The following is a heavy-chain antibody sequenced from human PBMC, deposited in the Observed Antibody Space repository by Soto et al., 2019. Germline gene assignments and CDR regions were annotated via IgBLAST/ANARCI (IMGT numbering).Heavy chain of an antibody. D-gene: IGHD3-22*01. V-gene: IGHV1-69*02. CDR3: ARLPGPYDSTPQDNWFDP. CDR1: GGTFSSYT. CDR2: IIPILGIA. Sequence: ASVKVSCKASGGTFSSYTISWVRQAPGQGLEWMGRIIPILGIANYAQKFQGRVTITADKSTSTAYMELSSLRSEDTAVYYCARLPGPYDSTPQDNWFDPWGQGTLVTVSS. J-gene: IGHJ5*02.